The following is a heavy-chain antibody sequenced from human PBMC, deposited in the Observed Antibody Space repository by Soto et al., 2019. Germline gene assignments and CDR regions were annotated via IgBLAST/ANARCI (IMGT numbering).Heavy chain of an antibody. CDR3: ARSKWHDGSGRVREFDY. CDR1: GFTFSSYA. Sequence: GGSLRLSCAASGFTFSSYAMHWVRQAPGKGLEYVSAISSNGGSTYYANSVKGRFTISRDNSKNTLYLQMGSLRAEDTAIYYCARSKWHDGSGRVREFDYWGQGALVTVSS. CDR2: ISSNGGST. V-gene: IGHV3-64*01. J-gene: IGHJ4*02. D-gene: IGHD3-10*01.